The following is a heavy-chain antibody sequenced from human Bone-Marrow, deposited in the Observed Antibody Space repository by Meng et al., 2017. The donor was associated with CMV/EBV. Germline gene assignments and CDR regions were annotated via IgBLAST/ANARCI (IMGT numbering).Heavy chain of an antibody. D-gene: IGHD3-3*01. CDR2: ISSSSSYI. V-gene: IGHV3-21*01. J-gene: IGHJ5*02. CDR1: GFTFSSYS. CDR3: ARGPPSITIFGVVIIPNWVDP. Sequence: GESLKISCAASGFTFSSYSMNWVRQAPGKGLEWVSSISSSSSYIYYADSVKGRFTISRDNAKNSLYLQMNSLRAEDTAVYYCARGPPSITIFGVVIIPNWVDPWGQGTLVTVSS.